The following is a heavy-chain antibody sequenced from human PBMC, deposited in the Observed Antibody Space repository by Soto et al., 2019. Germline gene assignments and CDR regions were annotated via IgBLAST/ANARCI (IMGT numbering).Heavy chain of an antibody. V-gene: IGHV3-30*18. Sequence: QVQLVESGGGVVQPGRSLRLSCAASGFTFSSYGVHWVRQVPGKGLEWVAFISYDESNKHYADSVKGRFTISRDNSKNTLYLQMNSLRAEDTAVYYCAKVETGTTSFTGFDYWGQGTLVTVSS. CDR3: AKVETGTTSFTGFDY. CDR2: ISYDESNK. CDR1: GFTFSSYG. J-gene: IGHJ4*02. D-gene: IGHD1-1*01.